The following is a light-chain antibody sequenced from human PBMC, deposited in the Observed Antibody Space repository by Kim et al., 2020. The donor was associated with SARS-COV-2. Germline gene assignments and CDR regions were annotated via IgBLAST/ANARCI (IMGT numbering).Light chain of an antibody. CDR2: YDS. CDR3: QVWDSSSDHWV. CDR1: NIGSKS. Sequence: APGKAARVTCGGNNIGSKSVHWYQQKPGQAPVLVIYYDSDRPSGIPERFSGSNSGNTATLTISRVKAGDEADYYCQVWDSSSDHWVFGGGTQLTVL. V-gene: IGLV3-21*04. J-gene: IGLJ3*02.